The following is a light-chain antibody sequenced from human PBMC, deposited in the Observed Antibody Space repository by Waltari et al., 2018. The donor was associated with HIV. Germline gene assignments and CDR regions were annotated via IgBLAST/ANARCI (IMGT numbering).Light chain of an antibody. V-gene: IGLV1-40*01. Sequence: QSALTQPPSVSGAPGQRVTISCSGFSAGYDVLWYQPLPGTAPKLLIYGNSNRPSGVPDRFSVSKSGPLASLAITGLQAEDEADYYCQSDDSVRSSAVFGGGTRLTVL. CDR3: QSDDSVRSSAV. CDR2: GNS. J-gene: IGLJ2*01. CDR1: SAGYD.